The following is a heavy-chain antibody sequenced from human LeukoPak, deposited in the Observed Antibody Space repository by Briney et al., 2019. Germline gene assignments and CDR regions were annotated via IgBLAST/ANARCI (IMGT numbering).Heavy chain of an antibody. CDR2: ISSSSSYI. Sequence: KSGGSLRLSCAASGFTFSSYSMNWVRQAPGKGLEWVSSISSSSSYIYYADSVKGRFTIFRDNAKNSLYLQMNSLRAEDTAVYYCARDKADYDSSGFDYWGQGTLVTVSS. CDR3: ARDKADYDSSGFDY. J-gene: IGHJ4*02. CDR1: GFTFSSYS. V-gene: IGHV3-21*01. D-gene: IGHD3-22*01.